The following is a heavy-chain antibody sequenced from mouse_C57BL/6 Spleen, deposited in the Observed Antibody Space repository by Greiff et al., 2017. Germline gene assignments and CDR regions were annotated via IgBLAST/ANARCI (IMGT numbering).Heavy chain of an antibody. V-gene: IGHV1-53*01. CDR2: INPSNGGT. CDR1: GYTFTSYW. Sequence: VQLQQPGTELVKPGASVKLSCKASGYTFTSYWMHWVKQRPGQGLEWIGNINPSNGGTNYNEKFKSKATLTVDKSSSTAYMQLSSLTSEDSAVYYCARTGGYEDWYFDVWGTGTTVTVSS. D-gene: IGHD2-2*01. J-gene: IGHJ1*03. CDR3: ARTGGYEDWYFDV.